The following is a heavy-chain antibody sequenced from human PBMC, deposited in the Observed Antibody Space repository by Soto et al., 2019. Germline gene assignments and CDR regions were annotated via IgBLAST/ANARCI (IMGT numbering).Heavy chain of an antibody. D-gene: IGHD2-2*01. V-gene: IGHV3-30*03. CDR1: GFTFVSYG. J-gene: IGHJ4*02. Sequence: QVQLVESGGGVVQPGRSLRLSCATSGFTFVSYGMHWVRQAPGKGLEWVAVISSDGSNIYYSDSVKGRFTISRDNSKITVFLQMNSLRAEDTAVYYCARYHEIRVFDYWGQGTLVTVSS. CDR2: ISSDGSNI. CDR3: ARYHEIRVFDY.